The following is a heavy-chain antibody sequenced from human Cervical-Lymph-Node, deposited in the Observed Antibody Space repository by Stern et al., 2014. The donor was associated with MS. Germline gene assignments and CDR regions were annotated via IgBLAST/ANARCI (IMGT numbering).Heavy chain of an antibody. CDR3: ARDQRGITIFGVVTDYYYLGMDV. V-gene: IGHV1-2*02. CDR1: GYIFTGYY. CDR2: INPNTGGT. Sequence: VQLVESGAEVKKPGASVKVSCKTSGYIFTGYYINWVRQAPGQGLEWMAWINPNTGGTKYAQKLQVRVAMSRDTSISTAYVELSSLTSDDTAVYYCARDQRGITIFGVVTDYYYLGMDVWGQGTTVTVSS. J-gene: IGHJ6*02. D-gene: IGHD3-3*01.